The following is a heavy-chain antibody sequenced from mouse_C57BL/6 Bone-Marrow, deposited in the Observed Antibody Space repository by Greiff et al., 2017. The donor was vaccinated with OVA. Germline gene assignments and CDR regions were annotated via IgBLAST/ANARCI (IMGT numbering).Heavy chain of an antibody. CDR1: GFNIKDDY. V-gene: IGHV14-4*01. J-gene: IGHJ2*01. CDR3: IPKDYLDY. CDR2: IDPENGDT. Sequence: EVQGVESGAELVRPGASVKLSCTASGFNIKDDYMHWVKQRPEQGPEWIGWIDPENGDTEYASKFQGKATITADTSSNTAYLQLSSLTSEDTAVYYCIPKDYLDYWGQGTTLTVSS.